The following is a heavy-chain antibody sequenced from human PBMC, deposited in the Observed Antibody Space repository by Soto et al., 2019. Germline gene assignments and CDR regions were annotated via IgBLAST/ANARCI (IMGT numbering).Heavy chain of an antibody. Sequence: EVQLVESGEGLFQLGGSWGLSWAAPGLTLDYYWWNWFRQPPGKGLVWVSRVHSDGTTTTYADSVKGRFTISRDNARNTVSLQMSSLRAEDTAIYYCARGDRGGFDLWGHGTVVTVSS. J-gene: IGHJ3*01. CDR3: ARGDRGGFDL. D-gene: IGHD3-10*01. CDR2: VHSDGTTT. V-gene: IGHV3-74*01. CDR1: GLTLDYYW.